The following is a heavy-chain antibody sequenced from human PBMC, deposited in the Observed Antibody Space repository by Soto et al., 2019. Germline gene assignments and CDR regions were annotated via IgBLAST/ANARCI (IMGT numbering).Heavy chain of an antibody. CDR2: ISYDGSNK. Sequence: GGSLRLSCAASGFTFSSYGMHWVRQAPGKGLEWVAVISYDGSNKYYADSVKGRFTISRDNSKNTLYLQMNSLRAEDTAVYYCAKAARYCSSTSCYANYYYYYGMDVWGQGTTVTVSS. CDR3: AKAARYCSSTSCYANYYYYYGMDV. J-gene: IGHJ6*02. D-gene: IGHD2-2*01. CDR1: GFTFSSYG. V-gene: IGHV3-30*18.